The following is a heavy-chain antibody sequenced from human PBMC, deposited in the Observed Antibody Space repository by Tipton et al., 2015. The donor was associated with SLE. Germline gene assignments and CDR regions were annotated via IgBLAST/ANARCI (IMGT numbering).Heavy chain of an antibody. D-gene: IGHD2-15*01. J-gene: IGHJ4*02. CDR3: ATHVGNALDY. CDR2: ISYDASNK. V-gene: IGHV3-30-3*01. CDR1: GFTFSTFA. Sequence: SLRLSCAASGFTFSTFAMHRVRQAPGKGLEWVAVISYDASNKNYADSVKGRFTISRDNHKNTLYLQMNSLRDEDTAIYYCATHVGNALDYWGQGTLLSVSP.